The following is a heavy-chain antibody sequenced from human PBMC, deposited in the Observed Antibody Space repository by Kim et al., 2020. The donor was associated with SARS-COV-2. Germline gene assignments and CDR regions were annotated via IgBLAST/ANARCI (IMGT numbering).Heavy chain of an antibody. V-gene: IGHV3-74*01. CDR1: GFTFSNYW. CDR2: VNIDGSNT. D-gene: IGHD6-6*01. Sequence: GGSLRLSCEASGFTFSNYWMHWVRQVPGKGLVWVSRVNIDGSNTNYADSVKGRFTISRDSAKSTLYLQMNILRPEDTAVYFCAREYTSSSTRVFDIWGQGTGVTVSS. J-gene: IGHJ3*02. CDR3: AREYTSSSTRVFDI.